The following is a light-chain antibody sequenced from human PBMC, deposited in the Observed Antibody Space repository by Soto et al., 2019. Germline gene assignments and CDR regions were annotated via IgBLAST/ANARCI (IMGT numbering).Light chain of an antibody. CDR3: AAWDDSLGGRYV. CDR1: SSNIGTNF. V-gene: IGLV1-47*02. J-gene: IGLJ1*01. Sequence: QSVLTQPPSASGTPGQGVTISCSGSSSNIGTNFVYWYQHLPGTAPKLLIYNDNQRPSGVPARFSGSKSGTSASLAISGLRSGDEADYYCAAWDDSLGGRYVFGPGTKLTVL. CDR2: NDN.